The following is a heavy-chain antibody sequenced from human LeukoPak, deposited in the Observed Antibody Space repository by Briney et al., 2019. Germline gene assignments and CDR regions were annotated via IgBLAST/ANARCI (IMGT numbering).Heavy chain of an antibody. CDR3: AKKRYSSGWLLDY. J-gene: IGHJ4*02. CDR1: GFTFSSYG. Sequence: GRSLRLSCAASGFTFSSYGMHWVRQAPGKGLEWVAVISYDGSNKYYADSVKGRFTISRDNSKNTLYLQVNSLRAEDTAVYYCAKKRYSSGWLLDYWGQGTLVTVSS. CDR2: ISYDGSNK. V-gene: IGHV3-30*18. D-gene: IGHD6-19*01.